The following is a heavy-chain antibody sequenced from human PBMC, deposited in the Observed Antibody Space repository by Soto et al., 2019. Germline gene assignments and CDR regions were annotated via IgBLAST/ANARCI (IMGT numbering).Heavy chain of an antibody. Sequence: QVQLVQSGAEVRMPGSSVKVSCKASGGTFSTYPINWVRQAPGQGLEWMGGIIPLFGTTNYAQKFKGRVTSTADASKSTAYMALSSLRAEDAAVYYCARGATHGSSWYFWFDPWGQGTLVTVSS. CDR3: ARGATHGSSWYFWFDP. CDR2: IIPLFGTT. V-gene: IGHV1-69*01. D-gene: IGHD6-13*01. CDR1: GGTFSTYP. J-gene: IGHJ5*02.